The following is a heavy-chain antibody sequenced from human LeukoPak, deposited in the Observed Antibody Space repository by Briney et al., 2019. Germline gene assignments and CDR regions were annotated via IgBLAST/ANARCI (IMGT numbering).Heavy chain of an antibody. CDR3: ARVGRDGYNYDAFDI. Sequence: GGSLRLSCAASGFTFSSYWMSWVRQAPGKGLEWVVNIKQDGSEKYYVDSVKGRFTISRDNAKNSLYLQMNSLRAEDTAVYYCARVGRDGYNYDAFDIWGQGTMVTVSS. CDR2: IKQDGSEK. V-gene: IGHV3-7*04. D-gene: IGHD5-24*01. J-gene: IGHJ3*02. CDR1: GFTFSSYW.